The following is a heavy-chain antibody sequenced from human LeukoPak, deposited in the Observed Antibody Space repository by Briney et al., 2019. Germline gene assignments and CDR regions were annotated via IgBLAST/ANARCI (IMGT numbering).Heavy chain of an antibody. Sequence: GGSLRLSCAASGFTFCTYAMSWVRQAQGKGLEWVSAISGSADSTYYADSVKGQFAISRDNSKNTLYLQMNSLRAEDTAVYFCAKDRARGGTTDFDYWGQGTLVTVSS. CDR2: ISGSADST. J-gene: IGHJ4*02. V-gene: IGHV3-23*01. CDR1: GFTFCTYA. D-gene: IGHD1-7*01. CDR3: AKDRARGGTTDFDY.